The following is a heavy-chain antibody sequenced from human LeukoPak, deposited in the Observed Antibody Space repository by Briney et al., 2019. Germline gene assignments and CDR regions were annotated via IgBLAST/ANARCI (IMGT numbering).Heavy chain of an antibody. J-gene: IGHJ4*02. D-gene: IGHD2-21*02. CDR1: GFTFSSYA. CDR3: AKVAYCGGDCYSDYFDY. CDR2: ISGSGGST. Sequence: HPGGSLRLSCAASGFTFSSYAMSWVRQAPGKGLEWVSVISGSGGSTYYADFVKGRFTISRDNSENTLYLQMNTLRGQDTAVYYCAKVAYCGGDCYSDYFDYWGQGTLVTVSS. V-gene: IGHV3-23*01.